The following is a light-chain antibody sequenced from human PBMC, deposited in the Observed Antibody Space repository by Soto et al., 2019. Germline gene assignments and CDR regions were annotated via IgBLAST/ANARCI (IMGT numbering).Light chain of an antibody. CDR3: QQSYSTPQT. CDR2: DAS. CDR1: QSVSRN. V-gene: IGKV3-11*01. J-gene: IGKJ1*01. Sequence: EIVLTQSPGTLSLSPGERATLSCRASQSVSRNLAWYQQKPGQAPRLLIYDASNRATGIPARFSGSGSVTDFTLTISSLQPEDFATYYCQQSYSTPQTFGQGTKV.